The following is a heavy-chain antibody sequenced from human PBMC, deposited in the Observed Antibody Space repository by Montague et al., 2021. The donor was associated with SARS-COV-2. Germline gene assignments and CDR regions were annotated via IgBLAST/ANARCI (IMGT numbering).Heavy chain of an antibody. CDR2: IYYSGTA. CDR1: GGSITYISYY. CDR3: ARLDGLGY. Sequence: SETLSLTCTMSGGSITYISYYWGWIRLPPGKGLEWIGSIYYSGTAYYNASLKSRVTMSLDMSKNQLSLRLKSTTAADTAVYYCARLDGLGYWGQGTLVAVSS. V-gene: IGHV4-39*07. J-gene: IGHJ4*02. D-gene: IGHD3/OR15-3a*01.